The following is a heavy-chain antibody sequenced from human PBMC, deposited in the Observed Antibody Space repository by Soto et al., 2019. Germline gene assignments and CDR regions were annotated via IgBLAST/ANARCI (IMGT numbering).Heavy chain of an antibody. J-gene: IGHJ6*03. CDR1: GGSISSSSYY. D-gene: IGHD3-9*01. Sequence: SETLSLTCTVSGGSISSSSYYWGWIRQPPGKGLEWIGSIYYSGSTYYNPSLKSRVTISVDTSKNQFSLKLSSVTATDTAVYYCARHMGGGRGYDILTGYYDYYYYYMDVWGKGTTVTVSS. V-gene: IGHV4-39*01. CDR3: ARHMGGGRGYDILTGYYDYYYYYMDV. CDR2: IYYSGST.